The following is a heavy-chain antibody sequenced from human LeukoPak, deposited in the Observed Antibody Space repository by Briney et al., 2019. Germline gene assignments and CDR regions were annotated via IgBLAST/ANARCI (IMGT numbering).Heavy chain of an antibody. V-gene: IGHV3-7*03. CDR1: EFIFSDYW. CDR3: ARDNGGWFDT. J-gene: IGHJ5*02. Sequence: GGSLRLSCVASEFIFSDYWMSWVRQAPGKGPEWVANIKQGGREEKYVSSVKGRFAISRDDAKSTLYLQMDSLSGDDTAVYYCARDNGGWFDTWGRGTLVTVSS. CDR2: IKQGGREE. D-gene: IGHD3-10*01.